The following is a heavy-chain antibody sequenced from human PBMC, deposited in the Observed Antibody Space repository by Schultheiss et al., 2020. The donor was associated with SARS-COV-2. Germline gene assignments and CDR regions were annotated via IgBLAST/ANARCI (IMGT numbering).Heavy chain of an antibody. CDR1: GFTFRSYA. J-gene: IGHJ4*02. V-gene: IGHV3-23*01. CDR3: ARARVSGSSHLHFDY. D-gene: IGHD1-26*01. Sequence: GGSLRLSCAASGFTFRSYAMSWVRQVPGKGLEWVSAISGSGGSTYYADSVKGRFTISRDNSKNTLFLQMNSLRVADTALYHCARARVSGSSHLHFDYWGQGTLVTVSS. CDR2: ISGSGGST.